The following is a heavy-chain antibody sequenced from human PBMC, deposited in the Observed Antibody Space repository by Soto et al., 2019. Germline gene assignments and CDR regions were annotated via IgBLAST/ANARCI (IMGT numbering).Heavy chain of an antibody. Sequence: PSEPLSLTCTVSGGSVSSGSYYWSWIRQPPGKGLEWIGYIYYSGSTNYNPSLKSRVTISVDTSKNQFSLKLSSVTAADTAVYYCARGIEGWYQGRYYYGMDVWGQGNTVTVS. CDR2: IYYSGST. D-gene: IGHD6-19*01. V-gene: IGHV4-61*01. CDR3: ARGIEGWYQGRYYYGMDV. CDR1: GGSVSSGSYY. J-gene: IGHJ6*02.